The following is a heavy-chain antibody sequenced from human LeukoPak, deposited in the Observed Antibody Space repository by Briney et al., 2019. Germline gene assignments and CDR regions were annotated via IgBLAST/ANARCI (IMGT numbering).Heavy chain of an antibody. CDR1: GDSISYFY. V-gene: IGHV4-4*07. J-gene: IGHJ4*02. Sequence: SETLSLTCSVSGDSISYFYWSWIRQAAGKGLEWIGRISGSGSTDYNASLKSRVTMSVDTSKNQLSLKLSSVTAADTAVYYCARGDDILTLDYWGQGTLVTVSS. CDR2: ISGSGST. D-gene: IGHD3-9*01. CDR3: ARGDDILTLDY.